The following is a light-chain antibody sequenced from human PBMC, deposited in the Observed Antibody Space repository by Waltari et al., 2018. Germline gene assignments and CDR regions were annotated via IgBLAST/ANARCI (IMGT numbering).Light chain of an antibody. CDR2: GAS. Sequence: EIVLTQSPGTLSLSPGERATLSCWASQSVGRALAWYQQKRGQAPMLLIYGASTRASGIPNRFSGSGSGTDFSLTINRVEPEDFAEYYCEQYVGLLVTFGQGTKVEIK. V-gene: IGKV3-20*01. CDR3: EQYVGLLVT. CDR1: QSVGRA. J-gene: IGKJ1*01.